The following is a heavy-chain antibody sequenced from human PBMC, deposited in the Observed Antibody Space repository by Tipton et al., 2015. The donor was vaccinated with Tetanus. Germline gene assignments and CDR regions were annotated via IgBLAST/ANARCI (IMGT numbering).Heavy chain of an antibody. Sequence: QSGAEVKKPGESLKISCKASGYIFTNYWIAWVRQMPGKGLEYMGIIFPSDSETRYNPTFRGQVTMSVDKATNTAYLQWSSPVASDSAVYYCARHGSIGARQNRFDAWGQGTPVTVSS. CDR1: GYIFTNYW. CDR3: ARHGSIGARQNRFDA. D-gene: IGHD6-6*01. J-gene: IGHJ5*02. CDR2: IFPSDSET. V-gene: IGHV5-51*01.